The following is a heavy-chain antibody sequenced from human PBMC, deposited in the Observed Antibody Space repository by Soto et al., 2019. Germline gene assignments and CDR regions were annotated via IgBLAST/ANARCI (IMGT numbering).Heavy chain of an antibody. D-gene: IGHD2-15*01. CDR1: GGSISSYY. Sequence: PSETLSLTCSVSGGSISSYYWSWIRQPPGKGLEWIGYIDYSGSTNYNPSLKSRVTISVDTSKNQFSLELSSVTAADTAVYYCARASGYCSGGSCPVGCFDPWGQGTLVTVSS. V-gene: IGHV4-59*01. J-gene: IGHJ5*02. CDR3: ARASGYCSGGSCPVGCFDP. CDR2: IDYSGST.